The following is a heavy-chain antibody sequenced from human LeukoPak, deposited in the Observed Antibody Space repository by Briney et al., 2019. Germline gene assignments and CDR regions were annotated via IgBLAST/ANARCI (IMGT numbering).Heavy chain of an antibody. CDR3: ASRQISGLDAFDI. CDR2: IYYSGST. V-gene: IGHV4-31*03. Sequence: PSQTLSLTCTVSGGSISSGGYYWSWIRQHPGKGLEWIGYIYYSGSTYDNPSLKSRVTISVDTSKDQFSLKLSSVTAADTAVSYCASRQISGLDAFDIWGQGTMVTVSS. J-gene: IGHJ3*02. D-gene: IGHD2-15*01. CDR1: GGSISSGGYY.